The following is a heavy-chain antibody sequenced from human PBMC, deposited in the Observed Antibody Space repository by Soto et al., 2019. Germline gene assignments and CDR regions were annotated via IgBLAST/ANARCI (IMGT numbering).Heavy chain of an antibody. CDR1: GFTFYASA. CDR3: VADSLNYYDSTGYYFDFSFNY. V-gene: IGHV1-58*01. CDR2: IVVGSGNT. J-gene: IGHJ4*02. Sequence: SVKVSCKASGFTFYASAVQWVRQARGQRLEWIGWIVVGSGNTNYAQKLQERITITRDMSTSTAYMELSSLTSEDTAVYYCVADSLNYYDSTGYYFDFSFNYWGQGTQVTVSS. D-gene: IGHD3-22*01.